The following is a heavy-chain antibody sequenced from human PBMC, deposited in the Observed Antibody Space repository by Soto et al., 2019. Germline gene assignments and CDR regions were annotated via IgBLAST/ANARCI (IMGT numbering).Heavy chain of an antibody. CDR3: AKDGGITMIYRTDD. V-gene: IGHV3-23*01. D-gene: IGHD3-22*01. CDR1: GFTFSSYA. J-gene: IGHJ4*02. Sequence: GGSLRLSCAASGFTFSSYAMSWVRQAPGKGLEWVSAISGSGGSTYYADSVKGRFTISRDNSKNTLYLQMNSLRAEDTAVYYCAKDGGITMIYRTDDWGQGTRVTVSS. CDR2: ISGSGGST.